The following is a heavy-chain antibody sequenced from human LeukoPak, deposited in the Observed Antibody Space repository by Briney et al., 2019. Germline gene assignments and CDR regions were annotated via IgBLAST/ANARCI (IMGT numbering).Heavy chain of an antibody. CDR3: AKDQGFYGSGSYKEYFQY. CDR2: ISGGGDGT. D-gene: IGHD3-10*01. Sequence: GSLRLSCAASGFTFSSYAMTWVRQAPGKGLEWVSAISGGGDGTYYADSVKGRFTTSRDNSKNTLYLQMNSLRAEDTAVYYCAKDQGFYGSGSYKEYFQYWGQGTLVTVSS. J-gene: IGHJ1*01. V-gene: IGHV3-23*01. CDR1: GFTFSSYA.